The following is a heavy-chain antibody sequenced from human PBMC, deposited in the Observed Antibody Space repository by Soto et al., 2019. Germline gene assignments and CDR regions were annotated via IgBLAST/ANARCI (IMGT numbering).Heavy chain of an antibody. J-gene: IGHJ4*02. CDR1: GGSITTATDY. V-gene: IGHV4-39*01. CDR3: ARLSSENYYVRFDY. CDR2: VYHRGNT. D-gene: IGHD3-10*02. Sequence: PSETLSLTCTVSGGSITTATDYWGWIRQAPGRGLEWIANVYHRGNTYYNPSLKSRVTISVDTSKNQFSLKVTSVTAADTAVYYCARLSSENYYVRFDYWGQGNTVTVSS.